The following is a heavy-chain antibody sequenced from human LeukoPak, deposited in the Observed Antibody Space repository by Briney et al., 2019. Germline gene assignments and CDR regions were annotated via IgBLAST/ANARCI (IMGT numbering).Heavy chain of an antibody. CDR3: ARDGYGSSKVYPRYSWFDP. V-gene: IGHV3-7*01. Sequence: GGSLRLSCAASGVSFSTHWMTWVRQAPGKGLEWVASIRHDGSDKYYVDSVKGRFTISRDNAQNSLYLQMNSLTAEDTAIYYCARDGYGSSKVYPRYSWFDPWGQGTLVTVSS. CDR2: IRHDGSDK. J-gene: IGHJ5*02. CDR1: GVSFSTHW. D-gene: IGHD5-12*01.